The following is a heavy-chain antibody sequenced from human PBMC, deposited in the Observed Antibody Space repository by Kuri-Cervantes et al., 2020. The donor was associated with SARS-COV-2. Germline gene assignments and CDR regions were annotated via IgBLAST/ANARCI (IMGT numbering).Heavy chain of an antibody. CDR1: GSAFCDYS. Sequence: GESLKISCAASGSAFCDYSMLWFRQAPGKGLEWVSSISGHSRYIYYRDSVKGRFTISRDNARKSLFLQMNSLRVEDTGIYYCALPQGQGSWGPGTRVTVSS. CDR2: ISGHSRYI. V-gene: IGHV3-21*01. J-gene: IGHJ5*02. CDR3: ALPQGQGS.